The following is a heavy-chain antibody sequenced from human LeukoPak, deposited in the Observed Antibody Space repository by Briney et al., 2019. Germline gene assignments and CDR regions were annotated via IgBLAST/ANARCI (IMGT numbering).Heavy chain of an antibody. CDR2: ISSSSSTI. CDR3: ARVHHYYGSGSLVSNKFDY. D-gene: IGHD3-10*01. CDR1: GFTFSSYE. J-gene: IGHJ4*02. Sequence: PGGPLRLSCAASGFTFSSYEMNWVRQAPGKGLEWVSYISSSSSTIYYADSVKGRFTISRDNAKNSLYLQMNSLRAEDTAVYYCARVHHYYGSGSLVSNKFDYWGQGTLVTVSS. V-gene: IGHV3-48*01.